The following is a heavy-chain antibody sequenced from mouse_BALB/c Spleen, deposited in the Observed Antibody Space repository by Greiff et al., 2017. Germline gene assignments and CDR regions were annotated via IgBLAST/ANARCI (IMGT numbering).Heavy chain of an antibody. D-gene: IGHD2-1*01. V-gene: IGHV14-1*02. CDR2: IDPANGNT. CDR3: ARGGNYLLSLDY. Sequence: VQLKQSGAELVRPGALVKLSCKASGFNIKDYYMHWVKQRPEQGLEWIGRIDPANGNTKYDPKFQGKATITADTSSNTAYLQLSSLTSEDTAVYYCARGGNYLLSLDYWGQGTTLTVSS. CDR1: GFNIKDYY. J-gene: IGHJ2*01.